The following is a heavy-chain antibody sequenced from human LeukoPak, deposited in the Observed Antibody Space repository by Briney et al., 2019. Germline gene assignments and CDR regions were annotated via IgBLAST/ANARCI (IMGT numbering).Heavy chain of an antibody. CDR1: GFTFDDYG. CDR2: INWNGGST. V-gene: IGHV3-20*04. D-gene: IGHD2-2*01. J-gene: IGHJ4*02. Sequence: PGGSLRLSCAASGFTFDDYGMSWVRQAPGKGLGWVSGINWNGGSTGYADSVKGRFTISRDNAKNSLYLQMNSLRAEDTALYYCARESGVPQLLQHFDYWGQGTLVTVSS. CDR3: ARESGVPQLLQHFDY.